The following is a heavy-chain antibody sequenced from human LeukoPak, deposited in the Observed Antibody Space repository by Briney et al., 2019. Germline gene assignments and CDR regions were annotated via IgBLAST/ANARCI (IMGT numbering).Heavy chain of an antibody. Sequence: GSLRLSCAASGFSFTSYAMSWVRQAQGKGLEWVSAVSRSGGATYYADSVKGRFTISRDNSENTLYLQMNSLRAEDTAVYYCAKILSGYSYGYGYWGQGTLVTVSS. J-gene: IGHJ4*02. CDR3: AKILSGYSYGYGY. CDR1: GFSFTSYA. V-gene: IGHV3-23*01. CDR2: VSRSGGAT. D-gene: IGHD5-18*01.